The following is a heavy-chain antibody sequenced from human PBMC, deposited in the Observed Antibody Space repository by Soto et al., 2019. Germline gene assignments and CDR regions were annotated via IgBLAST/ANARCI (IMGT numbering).Heavy chain of an antibody. CDR1: VFTVISYA. Sequence: WGSLRLSCSVYVFTVISYAMSWFRQAPGKGLEWVSAISDRGDTTHYADSVKGRFTISRDTSKNTLYLQMNTLRAEDTAVYYCAKDKPGTTSFDYWGQGTLVTVSS. J-gene: IGHJ4*02. D-gene: IGHD1-1*01. CDR3: AKDKPGTTSFDY. V-gene: IGHV3-23*01. CDR2: ISDRGDTT.